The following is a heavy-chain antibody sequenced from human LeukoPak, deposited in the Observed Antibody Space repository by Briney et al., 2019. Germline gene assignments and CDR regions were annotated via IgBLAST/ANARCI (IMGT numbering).Heavy chain of an antibody. V-gene: IGHV1-24*01. CDR3: AAASGSYTLLDC. D-gene: IGHD1-26*01. CDR1: GYTLTELS. Sequence: ASVKVSCKVSGYTLTELSIHWVRQAPGKGLEWMGGIDPDDGETIYSPKFQGRVTMTEDTSTDTAHLVLSGLRSEDTAVYFCAAASGSYTLLDCWGQGTPVTVSS. CDR2: IDPDDGET. J-gene: IGHJ4*02.